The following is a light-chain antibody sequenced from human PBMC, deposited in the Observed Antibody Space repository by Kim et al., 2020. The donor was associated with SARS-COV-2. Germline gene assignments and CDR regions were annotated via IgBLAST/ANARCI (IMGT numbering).Light chain of an antibody. V-gene: IGKV3D-20*02. Sequence: FAPGETATLVRRSGRRIGTSCLVWYQQKPGHPPRLLTYDASTRATGFPASFSGSGSGTDFTLTITRLEPDDSAFYYCQQHNYLLTFGGGTKVYIK. CDR2: DAS. J-gene: IGKJ4*01. CDR1: RRIGTSC. CDR3: QQHNYLLT.